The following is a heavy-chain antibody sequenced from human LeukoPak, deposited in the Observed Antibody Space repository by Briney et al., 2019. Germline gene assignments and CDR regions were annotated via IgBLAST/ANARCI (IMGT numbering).Heavy chain of an antibody. CDR1: GGSISRSSYY. D-gene: IGHD3-3*01. CDR2: IYYSGST. CDR3: ARIHYDFWSGYYDYYFDY. J-gene: IGHJ4*02. V-gene: IGHV4-39*07. Sequence: PSETLSLTCTVSGGSISRSSYYWGWIRQPPGKGLEWIGSIYYSGSTNYNPSLKSRVTISVDTSKNQFSLKLSSVTAADTAVYYCARIHYDFWSGYYDYYFDYWGQGTLVTVSS.